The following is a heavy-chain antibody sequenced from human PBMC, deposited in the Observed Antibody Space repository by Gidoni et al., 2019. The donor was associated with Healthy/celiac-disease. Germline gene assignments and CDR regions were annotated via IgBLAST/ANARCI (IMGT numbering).Heavy chain of an antibody. J-gene: IGHJ6*03. V-gene: IGHV3-30*18. Sequence: GFTFSSYGMHWVRQAPGKGLEWVAVISYDGSNKYYADSVKGRFTISRDNSKNTLYLQMNSLRAEDTAVYYCAKTVVPAAIDYMDVWGKGTTVTVSS. CDR2: ISYDGSNK. D-gene: IGHD2-2*01. CDR1: GFTFSSYG. CDR3: AKTVVPAAIDYMDV.